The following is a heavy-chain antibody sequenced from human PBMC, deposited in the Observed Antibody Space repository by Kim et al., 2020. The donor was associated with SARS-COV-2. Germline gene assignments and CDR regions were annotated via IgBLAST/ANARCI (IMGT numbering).Heavy chain of an antibody. J-gene: IGHJ5*02. CDR3: ARDPVYDYVWGSYRTRNNWFDP. CDR2: IIPIFGTA. D-gene: IGHD3-16*02. V-gene: IGHV1-69*13. Sequence: SVKVSCKASGGTFSSYAISWVRQAPGQGLEWMGGIIPIFGTANYAQKFQGRVTITADESTSTAYMELSSLRSEDTAVYYCARDPVYDYVWGSYRTRNNWFDPWGQGTLVTVSS. CDR1: GGTFSSYA.